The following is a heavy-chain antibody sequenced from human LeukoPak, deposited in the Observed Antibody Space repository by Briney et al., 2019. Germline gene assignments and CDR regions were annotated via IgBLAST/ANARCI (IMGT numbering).Heavy chain of an antibody. V-gene: IGHV4-39*02. CDR1: GGSITSSSFY. J-gene: IGHJ4*02. Sequence: PSETLSPTCTVSGGSITSSSFYWGWVRQPPGKGLEWIGSIYFSGNTYYNPSLKSRLTISVDTSKNQFSLNLSSVTAADTAVYYCARDYLGAGTVGATSGYWGQGTLVTVSS. CDR2: IYFSGNT. CDR3: ARDYLGAGTVGATSGY. D-gene: IGHD1-26*01.